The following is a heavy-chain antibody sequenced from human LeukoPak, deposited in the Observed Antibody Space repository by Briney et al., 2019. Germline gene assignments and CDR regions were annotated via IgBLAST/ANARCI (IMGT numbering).Heavy chain of an antibody. V-gene: IGHV1-2*02. Sequence: EASVKVSCKASGYTFTGYYMHWVRQAHGQGLEWMGWINPNSGGTNYAQKFQGRVTMTRDTSISTAYMELSRLRSDDTAVYYCARDLKVIAAADTGGDYWGQGTLVTVSS. D-gene: IGHD6-13*01. CDR2: INPNSGGT. CDR3: ARDLKVIAAADTGGDY. J-gene: IGHJ4*02. CDR1: GYTFTGYY.